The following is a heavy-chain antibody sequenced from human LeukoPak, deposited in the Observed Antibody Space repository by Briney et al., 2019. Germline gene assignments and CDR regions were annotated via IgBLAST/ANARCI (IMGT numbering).Heavy chain of an antibody. CDR1: GFSFSDHY. CDR2: IXXKTKRXXT. D-gene: IGHD2-21*02. Sequence: PGGSLRLSCAASGFSFSDHYMDWVRQAPGKGLEWVXXIXXKTKRXXTXYAASVKGRFITSRDESENSLFLQMNSLRTEDTAVXXXAXXXXXXXCYXXDWGQXTXVTVSS. J-gene: IGHJ4*02. CDR3: AXXXXXXXCYXXD. V-gene: IGHV3-72*01.